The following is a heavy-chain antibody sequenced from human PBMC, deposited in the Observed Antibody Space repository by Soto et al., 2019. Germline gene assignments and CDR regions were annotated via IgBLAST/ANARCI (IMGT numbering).Heavy chain of an antibody. Sequence: QVQLQESGPGLVKPSETLSLTCTVSGGSVSRGSYYWSWIREPPGKGLEWIGYIYYSGSTNYNPSLKSRVTISVDTSKNQFSLKLSSVTAADTAVYYCARRPYYYYGMDVWGQGTTVTVSS. CDR2: IYYSGST. CDR1: GGSVSRGSYY. J-gene: IGHJ6*02. V-gene: IGHV4-61*01. CDR3: ARRPYYYYGMDV.